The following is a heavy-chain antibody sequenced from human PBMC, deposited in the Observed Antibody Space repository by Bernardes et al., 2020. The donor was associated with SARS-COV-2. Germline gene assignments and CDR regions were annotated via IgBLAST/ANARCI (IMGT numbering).Heavy chain of an antibody. CDR1: GFIFSSDG. CDR3: AKVGSSSSVFDY. CDR2: ISYDGSYK. J-gene: IGHJ4*02. V-gene: IGHV3-30*18. D-gene: IGHD6-6*01. Sequence: GGSLRLSCAASGFIFSSDGVHWVRQAPGKGLEWVAVISYDGSYKFYVDSVKGRFTISRDNSKNTLYLQMDSLRAEDTALYYCAKVGSSSSVFDYWGQGTLVTVSS.